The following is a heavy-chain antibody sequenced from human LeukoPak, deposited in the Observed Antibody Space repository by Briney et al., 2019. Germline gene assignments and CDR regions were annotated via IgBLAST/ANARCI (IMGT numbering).Heavy chain of an antibody. CDR1: GGSISIYY. CDR2: IYYSGST. V-gene: IGHV4-59*01. CDR3: ARVVLDYYDSSGYPYYFDY. Sequence: PSETLSLTCTVSGGSISIYYWSWIRQPPGKGLEWIGYIYYSGSTSYNPSLKSRVTISVDTSKNQFSLKLSSVTAADTAVYYCARVVLDYYDSSGYPYYFDYWGQGTLVTVSS. D-gene: IGHD3-22*01. J-gene: IGHJ4*02.